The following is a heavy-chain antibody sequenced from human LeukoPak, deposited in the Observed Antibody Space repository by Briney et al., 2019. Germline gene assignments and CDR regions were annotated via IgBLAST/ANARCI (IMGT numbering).Heavy chain of an antibody. CDR1: GFSFSSYA. CDR3: ARDGVRDGLYFDY. Sequence: GGSLRLSCAASGFSFSSYAMNWVRQAPGKGLEWVANINQDGSETQYVDSVKGRFTISRDNAKNSLYLQMNSLRAEDTAVYYCARDGVRDGLYFDYWGQGTLVTVSS. CDR2: INQDGSET. V-gene: IGHV3-7*01. J-gene: IGHJ4*02. D-gene: IGHD5-24*01.